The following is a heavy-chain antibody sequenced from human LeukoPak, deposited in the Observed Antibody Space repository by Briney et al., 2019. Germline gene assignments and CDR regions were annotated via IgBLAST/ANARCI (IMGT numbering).Heavy chain of an antibody. CDR1: GYTLTELA. V-gene: IGHV1-24*01. CDR2: FDPEDGET. CDR3: ATALLWFGELLPYGMDV. Sequence: ASVKVSCKVSGYTLTELAMHWWRWAPGKGLEWMGGFDPEDGETIYAQKFQGRVTMTEDTSTDTAYMELSSLRSEDTAVYYCATALLWFGELLPYGMDVWGQGTTVTVSS. D-gene: IGHD3-10*01. J-gene: IGHJ6*02.